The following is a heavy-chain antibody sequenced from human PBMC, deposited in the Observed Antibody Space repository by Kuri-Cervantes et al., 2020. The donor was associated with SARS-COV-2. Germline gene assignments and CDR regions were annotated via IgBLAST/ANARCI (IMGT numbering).Heavy chain of an antibody. J-gene: IGHJ3*02. D-gene: IGHD3-3*01. V-gene: IGHV3-30*02. Sequence: GESLKISCAASGFTFSSYGMHWVRQAPGKGLEWVAFIRYDGSNKYYADSVKGRFTISRDNSKNTLYLQMNSLRAEDTAVYYCARPRSGYYFEAFDIWGQGTMVTVSS. CDR3: ARPRSGYYFEAFDI. CDR1: GFTFSSYG. CDR2: IRYDGSNK.